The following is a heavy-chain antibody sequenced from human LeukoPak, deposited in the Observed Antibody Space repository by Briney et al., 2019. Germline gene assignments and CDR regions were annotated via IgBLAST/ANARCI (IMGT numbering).Heavy chain of an antibody. Sequence: PGRSLRLSCAASGFTFSSYGMHWVRQAPGKGLEWVAVISYEGSNKYYADSVKGRFTISRDNSKNTLYLQMNSLRAEDTAVYYCAKDILAYCGGDCPFDYWGQGTLVTVSS. CDR2: ISYEGSNK. J-gene: IGHJ4*02. CDR3: AKDILAYCGGDCPFDY. CDR1: GFTFSSYG. V-gene: IGHV3-30*18. D-gene: IGHD2-21*02.